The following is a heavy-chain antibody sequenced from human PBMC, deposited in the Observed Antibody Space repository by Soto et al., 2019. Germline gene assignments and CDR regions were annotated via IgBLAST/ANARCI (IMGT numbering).Heavy chain of an antibody. Sequence: SETLSLNCTVSGCSISSRSYYWGWIRQPPGEGLEWIGSIYYSGSTYYNPSLKSRVTISVDTSKNQFSLKLSSVTAADTAVYSCATSDSTDYDFWSGSWFDPWGQGTLVTVSS. CDR2: IYYSGST. V-gene: IGHV4-39*01. CDR3: ATSDSTDYDFWSGSWFDP. CDR1: GCSISSRSYY. D-gene: IGHD3-3*01. J-gene: IGHJ5*02.